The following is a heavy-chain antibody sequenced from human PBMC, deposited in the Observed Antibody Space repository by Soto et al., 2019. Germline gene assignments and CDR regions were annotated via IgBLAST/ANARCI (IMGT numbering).Heavy chain of an antibody. V-gene: IGHV4-61*08. Sequence: PSETLSLTCAVSGGSISSGGYSWSWIRQPPGKGLEWIGYIYNSGSTNYNPSLKSRVTISVDTSKNQFSLKLNSVTAADTAVYYCARAVPPYTNSWYGDLDSWGQGTLVTVSS. J-gene: IGHJ4*02. D-gene: IGHD6-13*01. CDR2: IYNSGST. CDR3: ARAVPPYTNSWYGDLDS. CDR1: GGSISSGGYS.